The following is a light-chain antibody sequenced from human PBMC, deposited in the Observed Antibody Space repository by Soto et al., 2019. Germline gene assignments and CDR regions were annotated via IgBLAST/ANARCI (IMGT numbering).Light chain of an antibody. Sequence: EIVLTQSPATLSLSPGERATLSCRASQSVSSYLAWYQQKPGQAPRLLIYDASNRATGIPARFSGSGSGTDFTLTISSLEPEEFAIYYCQQRSNWWTFGQGTKGEIK. V-gene: IGKV3-11*01. CDR2: DAS. CDR1: QSVSSY. CDR3: QQRSNWWT. J-gene: IGKJ1*01.